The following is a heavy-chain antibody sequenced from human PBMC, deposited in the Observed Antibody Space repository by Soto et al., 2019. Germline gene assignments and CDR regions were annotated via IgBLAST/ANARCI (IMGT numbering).Heavy chain of an antibody. CDR1: GGTFSRYT. V-gene: IGHV1-69*02. D-gene: IGHD2-15*01. CDR3: ARHAPGALVLGATPPGGDNFGLDV. J-gene: IGHJ6*02. Sequence: QVQLVQSGAEVKKPGSSVKVSCQASGGTFSRYTFSWVRQAPGQGLEWVGRIIPILGIPNYAQKFQGRVTISADQSPISPYTELGGQASEATAVHYSARHAPGALVLGATPPGGDNFGLDVWGQGTTVTVSS. CDR2: IIPILGIP.